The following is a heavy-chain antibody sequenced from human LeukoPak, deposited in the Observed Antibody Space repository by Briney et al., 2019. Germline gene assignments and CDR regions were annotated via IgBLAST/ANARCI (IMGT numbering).Heavy chain of an antibody. V-gene: IGHV3-74*01. CDR2: INSDGIST. J-gene: IGHJ4*02. D-gene: IGHD2-2*01. CDR3: AREYCSSKSCPTFDY. CDR1: GFSFSNYW. Sequence: PGGSLRLSCAASGFSFSNYWMHWVRQAPGKGLLWVSRINSDGISTTYADSVKGRFTISRDNAKNTLYLQMHSLRADDTAVYYCAREYCSSKSCPTFDYWGQGTRVTVSS.